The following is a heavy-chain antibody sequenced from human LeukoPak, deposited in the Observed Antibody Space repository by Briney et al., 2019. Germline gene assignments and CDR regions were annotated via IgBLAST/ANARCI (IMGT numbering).Heavy chain of an antibody. J-gene: IGHJ3*02. CDR1: GYTLTELS. Sequence: ASVKVSCKVSGYTLTELSMHWVRQAPGKGLEWMGGFDPEDGETIYAQKFQGRVTMTEDTSTDTAYMELSSLRSEDTAVYYCATPLTDSGGYRHDAFDIWGQGTMVTVSS. D-gene: IGHD3-22*01. CDR2: FDPEDGET. CDR3: ATPLTDSGGYRHDAFDI. V-gene: IGHV1-24*01.